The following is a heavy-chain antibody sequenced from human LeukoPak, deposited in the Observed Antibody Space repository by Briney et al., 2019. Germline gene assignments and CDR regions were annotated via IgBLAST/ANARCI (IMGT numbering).Heavy chain of an antibody. CDR1: GGSFSGYY. V-gene: IGHV4-34*01. CDR2: INHSGST. Sequence: PSETLSLTCAVYGGSFSGYYWSWIRQPPGKGLEWIGEINHSGSTNYNPSLKSRVTISVDTSKNQFSLKLSSVTAADTAVYYCARCGDGLPCDFDNWGQGTLVTVSS. CDR3: ARCGDGLPCDFDN. D-gene: IGHD3-10*01. J-gene: IGHJ4*02.